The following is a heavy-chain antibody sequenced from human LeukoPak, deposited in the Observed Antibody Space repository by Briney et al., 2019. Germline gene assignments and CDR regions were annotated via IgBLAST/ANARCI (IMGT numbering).Heavy chain of an antibody. CDR2: IRQDGSET. D-gene: IGHD2-21*02. V-gene: IGHV3-7*01. CDR3: ARGCGRAHCPYFFDY. CDR1: GLTFSTYW. Sequence: GGSLRLSCAASGLTFSTYWMGWVRQAPGKGRGWGAAIRQDGSETHYVDSVRDRFLISRDNRKTSLYLQMSSLREEYTAIYYFARGCGRAHCPYFFDYWGQGTLVLVSA. J-gene: IGHJ4*02.